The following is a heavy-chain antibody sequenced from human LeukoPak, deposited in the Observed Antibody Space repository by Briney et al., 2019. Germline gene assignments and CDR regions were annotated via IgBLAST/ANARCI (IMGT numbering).Heavy chain of an antibody. D-gene: IGHD3-22*01. CDR3: AREPTYYYDSSGSFPDY. CDR2: INHRGST. Sequence: SETLSLTCAVYGGSFSGYYWSWIRQPPGKGLEWIGEINHRGSTNYNPSLKSRVTISVDTSKNQFSLKLSSVTAADTAVYYCAREPTYYYDSSGSFPDYWGQGTLVTVSS. J-gene: IGHJ4*02. V-gene: IGHV4-34*01. CDR1: GGSFSGYY.